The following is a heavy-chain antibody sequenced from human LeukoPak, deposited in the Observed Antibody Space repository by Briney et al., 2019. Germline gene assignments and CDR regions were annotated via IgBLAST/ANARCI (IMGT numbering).Heavy chain of an antibody. D-gene: IGHD3-9*01. CDR1: GFTISDYA. CDR3: IKAARYYDILTGYYTPPDGADY. CDR2: ISGDGGST. V-gene: IGHV3-43*02. Sequence: GGSMSLSCAAAGFTISDYAMHWVRQARGKGLEWVSLISGDGGSTYYADSVRGRFTIYRDNRKTSLYLQMNSLRTEDPALYYCIKAARYYDILTGYYTPPDGADYWGQGTLVSVSS. J-gene: IGHJ4*02.